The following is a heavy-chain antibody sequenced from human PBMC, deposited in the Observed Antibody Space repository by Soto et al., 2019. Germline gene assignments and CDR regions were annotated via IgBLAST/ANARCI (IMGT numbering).Heavy chain of an antibody. V-gene: IGHV4-59*01. J-gene: IGHJ6*01. Sequence: LSLTCTVSGGSISSYYWSWIRQPPGKGLEWIGYINCSGSTNYNPSLKSRVTISVDTSKNQFSLKLSSVTAADTAVYYCARSRDIVVVPAAIWNQPDYYY. CDR3: ARSRDIVVVPAAIWNQPDYYY. CDR1: GGSISSYY. D-gene: IGHD2-2*01. CDR2: INCSGST.